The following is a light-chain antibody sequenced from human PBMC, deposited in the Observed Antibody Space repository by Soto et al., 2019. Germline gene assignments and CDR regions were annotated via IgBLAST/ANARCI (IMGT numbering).Light chain of an antibody. Sequence: DIVMTQSPDSLAVSLGERATINCKSSQSVLYSSNNQNYLSWFQQNPGQPPKLLLYWASTRESGVPDRFSGSGSGKDFTLTISSLQAEDVAVYYCQQSYATPFTFGQGTKLEIK. J-gene: IGKJ2*01. CDR2: WAS. CDR1: QSVLYSSNNQNY. V-gene: IGKV4-1*01. CDR3: QQSYATPFT.